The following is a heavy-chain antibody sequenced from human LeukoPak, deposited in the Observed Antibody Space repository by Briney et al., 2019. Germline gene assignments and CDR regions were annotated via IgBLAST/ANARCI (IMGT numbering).Heavy chain of an antibody. CDR3: ARVWISRSGYDLLWPPPY. D-gene: IGHD5-12*01. CDR2: ISYDGSNK. Sequence: GGSLRLSCAASGFTFSSYEMNWVRQAPGKGLEWVAVISYDGSNKYYADSVKGRFTISRDNSKNTLYLQMNSLRAEDTAVYYCARVWISRSGYDLLWPPPYWGQGTLVTVSS. CDR1: GFTFSSYE. V-gene: IGHV3-30*04. J-gene: IGHJ4*02.